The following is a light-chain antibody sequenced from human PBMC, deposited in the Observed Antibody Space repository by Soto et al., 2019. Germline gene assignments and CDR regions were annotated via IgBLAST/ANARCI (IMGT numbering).Light chain of an antibody. CDR3: RSYAASNKLYFV. Sequence: QSVLTQPPSASGSPGQSVTISCTGTSSDVGGYNYVSWYQQYPGRAPKLMIYEVTKRPSGVPDRLSGSKSGNTASLTVSGLQAEDEGDYYCRSYAASNKLYFVFGGGTKLTVL. CDR2: EVT. J-gene: IGLJ3*02. V-gene: IGLV2-8*01. CDR1: SSDVGGYNY.